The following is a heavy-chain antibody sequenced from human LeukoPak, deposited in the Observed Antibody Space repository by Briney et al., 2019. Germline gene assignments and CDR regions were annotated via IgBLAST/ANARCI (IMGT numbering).Heavy chain of an antibody. D-gene: IGHD1-7*01. CDR1: GFTFNYAW. CDR2: TVSEIDGGTT. V-gene: IGHV3-15*04. CDR3: TTDEDWNYAREDV. Sequence: GGSLRLSCAASGFTFNYAWMSWVRQVPGKGLEWVGQTVSEIDGGTTDYATPVKGRFTISRDDSKSTLYLQMNSLKIEDTTVYYCTTDEDWNYAREDVWGQGATVIVSS. J-gene: IGHJ6*02.